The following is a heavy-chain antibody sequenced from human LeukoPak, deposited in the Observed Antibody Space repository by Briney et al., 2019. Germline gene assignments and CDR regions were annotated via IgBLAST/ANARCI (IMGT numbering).Heavy chain of an antibody. CDR1: GFTFRDYA. CDR2: ISSSSSYI. D-gene: IGHD3-10*01. V-gene: IGHV3-21*01. CDR3: ARKYGSGSYYYMDV. Sequence: GGSLRLSCTASGFTFRDYAMSWVRQAPGKGLEWVSSISSSSSYIYYADSVKGRFTISRDNAKNSLYLQMNSMRAEDTAVYYCARKYGSGSYYYMDVWGKGTTVTVSS. J-gene: IGHJ6*03.